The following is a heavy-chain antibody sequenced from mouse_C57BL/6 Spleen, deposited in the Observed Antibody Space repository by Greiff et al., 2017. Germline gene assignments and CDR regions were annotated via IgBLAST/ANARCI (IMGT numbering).Heavy chain of an antibody. CDR3: ARFARITSFYY. V-gene: IGHV1-26*01. Sequence: VHVKQSGPELVKPGASVKISCKASGYTFTDYYMNWVKQSHGKSLEWIGEINPNNGGTSYNQKFKGKATLTVDTSSSTAYMELRSLTTEDSAVYYCARFARITSFYYWGQGTTLTVSS. CDR2: INPNNGGT. CDR1: GYTFTDYY. J-gene: IGHJ2*01. D-gene: IGHD1-1*01.